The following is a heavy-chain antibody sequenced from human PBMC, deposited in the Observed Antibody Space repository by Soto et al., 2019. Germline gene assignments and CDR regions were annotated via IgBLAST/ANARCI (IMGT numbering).Heavy chain of an antibody. Sequence: ASVKVSCKASGYTFTDYFMHWVRQAPGQGLEWMGWINPNSGVTKDAQRFQGRVIMTRDTSISTAYMELSRLRPDDTAMYYCARVRSSGTAAFYYQYTLDVWGPGPTITVS. CDR3: ARVRSSGTAAFYYQYTLDV. D-gene: IGHD2-15*01. CDR1: GYTFTDYF. V-gene: IGHV1-2*02. CDR2: INPNSGVT. J-gene: IGHJ6*02.